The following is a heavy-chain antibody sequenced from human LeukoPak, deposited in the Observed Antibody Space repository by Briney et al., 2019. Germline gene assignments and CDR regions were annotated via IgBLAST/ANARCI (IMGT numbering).Heavy chain of an antibody. CDR1: GGSISSSSYY. Sequence: PSEALSLTCTVSGGSISSSSYYWGWIRQPPGKGLEWIGSIYYSGSTYYNPSLKSRVTISVDTSKNQFSLKLSSVTAADTAVYYCARHQAEMATVPYYFDYWGQGTLVTVSS. CDR2: IYYSGST. D-gene: IGHD5-24*01. CDR3: ARHQAEMATVPYYFDY. V-gene: IGHV4-39*01. J-gene: IGHJ4*02.